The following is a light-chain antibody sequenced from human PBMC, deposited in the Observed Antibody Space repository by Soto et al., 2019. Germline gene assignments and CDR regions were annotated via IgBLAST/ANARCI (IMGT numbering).Light chain of an antibody. Sequence: QSALTQPPSASGSAGQSVTISCTGTSTDVGGYSYVSWYQQHPGKAPKLMIYDVSNRPSGVSNRFSGSKSGNTASLTISGLQAEDEADYYCGSYASSSTSYVFGTGTKVTVL. V-gene: IGLV2-14*01. J-gene: IGLJ1*01. CDR2: DVS. CDR1: STDVGGYSY. CDR3: GSYASSSTSYV.